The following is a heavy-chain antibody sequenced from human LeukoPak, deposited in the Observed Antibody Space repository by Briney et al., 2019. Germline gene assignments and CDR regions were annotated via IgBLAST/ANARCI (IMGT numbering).Heavy chain of an antibody. CDR1: GFTFSSYE. V-gene: IGHV3-48*03. J-gene: IGHJ3*02. CDR2: ISSSGSTI. CDR3: ASFSQGAFDI. Sequence: GGSLRLSCAASGFTFSSYEMNWVRQAPGKGLEWVSYISSSGSTIYYADSVKGRFTISRDNAKNSLYLQMNSLRAEDTAVYYCASFSQGAFDIWGQGTMVTVSS.